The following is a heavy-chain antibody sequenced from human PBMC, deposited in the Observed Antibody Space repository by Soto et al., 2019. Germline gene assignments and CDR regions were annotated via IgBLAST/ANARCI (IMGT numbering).Heavy chain of an antibody. J-gene: IGHJ5*02. CDR1: GFSLSNARMG. CDR3: ARIGGYSYGNNWFDP. V-gene: IGHV2-26*01. CDR2: IFSNDEK. D-gene: IGHD5-18*01. Sequence: QVTLKESGPVLVKPTETLTLTCTVSGFSLSNARMGVSWIRQPPGKALEWLAHIFSNDEKSYSTSLKSRLTIXXDXSXXQVVLTMTNMDPVDTATYYCARIGGYSYGNNWFDPWGQGTLVTVSS.